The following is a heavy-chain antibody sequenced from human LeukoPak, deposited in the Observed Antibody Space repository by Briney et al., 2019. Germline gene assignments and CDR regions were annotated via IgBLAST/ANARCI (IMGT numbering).Heavy chain of an antibody. CDR1: GGSFSGYY. CDR2: IYYSGST. CDR3: ARVEVDSGNPYGDYVYYFDY. D-gene: IGHD4-17*01. J-gene: IGHJ4*02. Sequence: PSETLSLTCAVYGGSFSGYYWSWIRQPPGKGLEWIGYIYYSGSTNYNPSLKSRVTISVETSKNQFSLKLSSVTAADTAVYYCARVEVDSGNPYGDYVYYFDYWGRGTLVTVSS. V-gene: IGHV4-59*01.